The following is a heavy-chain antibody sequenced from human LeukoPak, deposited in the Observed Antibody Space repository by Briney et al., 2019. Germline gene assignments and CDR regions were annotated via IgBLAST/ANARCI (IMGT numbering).Heavy chain of an antibody. CDR2: ISWDGGST. CDR3: AKDTQRWLVRGSWFDP. CDR1: GFTFDDYT. D-gene: IGHD6-19*01. V-gene: IGHV3-43*01. J-gene: IGHJ5*02. Sequence: GGSLRLSCAASGFTFDDYTMHWVRQAPGKGLEWVSLISWDGGSTYYADSVKGRFTISRDNSKNSLYLQMNSLRTEDTALYYCAKDTQRWLVRGSWFDPWGQGTLVTVSS.